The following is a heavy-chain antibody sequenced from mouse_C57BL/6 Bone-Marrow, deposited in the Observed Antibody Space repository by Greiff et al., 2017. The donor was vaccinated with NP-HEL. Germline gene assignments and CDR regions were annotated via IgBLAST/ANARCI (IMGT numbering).Heavy chain of an antibody. CDR1: GYAFSSSW. V-gene: IGHV1-82*01. CDR3: ARMITHYYAMDY. Sequence: VQLQESGPELVKPGASVKISCKASGYAFSSSWMNWVKQRPGKGLEWIGRIYPGDGDTNYNGKFKGKATLTADKSSSTAYMQLSSLTSEDSAVYFCARMITHYYAMDYWGQGTSVTVSS. D-gene: IGHD2-4*01. CDR2: IYPGDGDT. J-gene: IGHJ4*01.